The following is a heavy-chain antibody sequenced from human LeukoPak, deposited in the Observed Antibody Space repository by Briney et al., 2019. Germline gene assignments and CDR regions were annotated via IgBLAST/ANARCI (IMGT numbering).Heavy chain of an antibody. D-gene: IGHD1-26*01. V-gene: IGHV3-21*01. CDR2: IDPSSTYI. J-gene: IGHJ4*02. Sequence: PGGSLRLSCAASGFTFRSYSMNWVRQAPGKGLEWVSAIDPSSTYIYYADSVKGRFTISRDNAENSLYLQMNSLRVEDTAVYYCARDLVGIGSAHSGSYYWDGDYFDYWGQGTLVTVSS. CDR3: ARDLVGIGSAHSGSYYWDGDYFDY. CDR1: GFTFRSYS.